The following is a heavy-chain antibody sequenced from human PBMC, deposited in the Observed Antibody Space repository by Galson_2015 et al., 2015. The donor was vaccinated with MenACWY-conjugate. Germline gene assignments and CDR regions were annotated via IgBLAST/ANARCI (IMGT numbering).Heavy chain of an antibody. V-gene: IGHV1-46*01. CDR1: GYTFFSYY. D-gene: IGHD1-7*01. J-gene: IGHJ4*02. CDR2: INPSGGST. Sequence: SVKVSCKASGYTFFSYYLHWVRQAPGQGLEWMGIINPSGGSTSYAQKFQGRVTTTRDTSTSTVYMELSSLGSEDTAVYYCARSLELITFDYWGQGTLVTVSS. CDR3: ARSLELITFDY.